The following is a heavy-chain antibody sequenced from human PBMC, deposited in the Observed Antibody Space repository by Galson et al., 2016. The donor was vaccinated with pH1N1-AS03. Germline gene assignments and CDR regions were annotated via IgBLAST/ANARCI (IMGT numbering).Heavy chain of an antibody. Sequence: SLRLSCAASGFTVSNSYLSWVRQAPGKGLEWASTIYNDDTTYYADSLKGRFTISRDNSKNTLYLQMNSLRAEDTAVYYCARWSRGGNFASLDPWGQGTLVTVSS. CDR1: GFTVSNSY. D-gene: IGHD4-23*01. CDR2: IYNDDTT. CDR3: ARWSRGGNFASLDP. V-gene: IGHV3-53*01. J-gene: IGHJ5*02.